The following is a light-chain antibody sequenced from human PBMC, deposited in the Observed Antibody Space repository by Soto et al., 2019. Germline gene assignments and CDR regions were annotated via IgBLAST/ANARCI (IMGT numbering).Light chain of an antibody. CDR2: SDT. Sequence: SSELTQPPSVSVAPGKTASISCGGNNIGSNGVHWYQQKPGQAPVLVIYSDTDLPPVIPEGFAGSISANLAPLTISRVEAGDEADYYCQVWASGSAHVVFSGGSKLTVL. CDR3: QVWASGSAHVV. V-gene: IGLV3-21*04. J-gene: IGLJ2*01. CDR1: NIGSNG.